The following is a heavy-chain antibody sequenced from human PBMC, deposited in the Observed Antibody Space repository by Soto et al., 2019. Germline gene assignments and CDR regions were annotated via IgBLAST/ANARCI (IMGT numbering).Heavy chain of an antibody. D-gene: IGHD4-17*01. Sequence: SVKVSCKASGGTFSIYTISWVRQAPGQGLEWMGRIIPILGIANYAQKFQGRVTITADKSTSTAYMELSSLRSEDTAVYYCARDLATTVNHNWFDPWGQGTLVTVSS. V-gene: IGHV1-69*04. CDR2: IIPILGIA. J-gene: IGHJ5*02. CDR1: GGTFSIYT. CDR3: ARDLATTVNHNWFDP.